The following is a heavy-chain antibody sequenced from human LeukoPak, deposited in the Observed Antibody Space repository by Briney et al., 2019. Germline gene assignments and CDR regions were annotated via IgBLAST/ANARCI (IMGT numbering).Heavy chain of an antibody. CDR3: GKDPNGDYVGAFDM. Sequence: GGSLRLSCAASGFTFSIYDLSWVRQAPGKGLECVSAITRGVGSTYYTDSVKGRFTISRDNSKNTLYLQVNSLRAEDTAVYYCGKDPNGDYVGAFDMWGQGTMVTVSP. J-gene: IGHJ3*02. V-gene: IGHV3-23*01. CDR1: GFTFSIYD. D-gene: IGHD4-17*01. CDR2: ITRGVGST.